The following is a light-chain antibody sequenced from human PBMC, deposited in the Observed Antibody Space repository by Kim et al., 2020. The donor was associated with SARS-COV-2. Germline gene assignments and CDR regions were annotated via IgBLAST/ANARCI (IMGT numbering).Light chain of an antibody. J-gene: IGKJ2*01. CDR3: QQYGSSSYT. V-gene: IGKV3-20*01. Sequence: LSQGERATLSCRASQSVSSSFLAWYQQKPGQSPRLLIYGASSRATGIPDRFSGSGSGTDFTLTISRLEPEDFAVYYCQQYGSSSYTFGQGTKLEIK. CDR1: QSVSSSF. CDR2: GAS.